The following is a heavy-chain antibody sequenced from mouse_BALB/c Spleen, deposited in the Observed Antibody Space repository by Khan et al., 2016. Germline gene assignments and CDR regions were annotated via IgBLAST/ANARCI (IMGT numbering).Heavy chain of an antibody. V-gene: IGHV1S137*01. CDR2: ITTYYGNA. Sequence: QVQLKQSGPEVVRPGVSVKISCKGSGYTFTDYDMHWVKQSHAKSLEWIGVITTYYGNANYNQQFKGKATMTVDKSSSTAYTELARLTSEDSAIYYCAREGASYYGYDYAMDYWGQGTPVTFSS. CDR1: GYTFTDYD. J-gene: IGHJ4*01. CDR3: AREGASYYGYDYAMDY. D-gene: IGHD1-1*02.